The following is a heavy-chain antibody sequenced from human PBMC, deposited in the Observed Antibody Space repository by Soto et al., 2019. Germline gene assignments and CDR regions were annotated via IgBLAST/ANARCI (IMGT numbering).Heavy chain of an antibody. V-gene: IGHV1-69*13. Sequence: ASVKVSCKASGGTFSSYAISWVRQAPGQGLEWMGGIIPIFGTANYAQKFQGRVTITADESTSTAYMELSSLRSEDTAVYYCARDFAYGSGSQGYYYGMDVWGQGTTVTVSS. CDR2: IIPIFGTA. J-gene: IGHJ6*02. CDR1: GGTFSSYA. D-gene: IGHD3-10*01. CDR3: ARDFAYGSGSQGYYYGMDV.